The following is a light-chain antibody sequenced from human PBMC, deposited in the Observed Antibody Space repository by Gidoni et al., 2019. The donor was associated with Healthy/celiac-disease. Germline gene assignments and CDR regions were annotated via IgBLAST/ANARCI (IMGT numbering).Light chain of an antibody. J-gene: IGKJ4*01. CDR3: QQYYSTPPT. CDR2: WAS. Sequence: DIVMTHSLVPLAVSLGERATINCKSSQSVLYSSNDKNYLAWYQQKPGQPPKLLIYWASTRESGVPDRFSGSGSGTDFTLTISSLQAEDVAVYYCQQYYSTPPTFGEGTKVEIK. CDR1: QSVLYSSNDKNY. V-gene: IGKV4-1*01.